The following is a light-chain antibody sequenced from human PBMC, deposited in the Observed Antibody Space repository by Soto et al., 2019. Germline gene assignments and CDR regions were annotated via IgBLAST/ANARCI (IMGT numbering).Light chain of an antibody. CDR2: DAS. V-gene: IGKV1-5*01. Sequence: DIQMTQSPSTLSASVGDRVTITCRASQSISSRLAWCQQKPGKAPKLLIYDASSLESGVPARFSGSGSGTEFTLTISSLQPDDVATYSCQQYHSYSLTFGGGTKVEIK. J-gene: IGKJ4*01. CDR1: QSISSR. CDR3: QQYHSYSLT.